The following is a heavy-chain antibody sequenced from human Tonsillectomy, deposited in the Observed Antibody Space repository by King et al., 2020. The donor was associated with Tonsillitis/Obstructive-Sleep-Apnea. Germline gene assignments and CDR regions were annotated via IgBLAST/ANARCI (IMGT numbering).Heavy chain of an antibody. CDR2: ISSRGTTI. Sequence: VQLVESGGGLVQPGGSLRLSCEASRFTFSSYGMNWVRQAPGKGLEWVSYISSRGTTIYYADSVKGRFTISRDNAKNSLYLQMNSLRAEDTAVYYCVRGCDILTGCYFDYWGQGTLVSVSS. D-gene: IGHD3-9*01. V-gene: IGHV3-48*03. CDR3: VRGCDILTGCYFDY. J-gene: IGHJ4*02. CDR1: RFTFSSYG.